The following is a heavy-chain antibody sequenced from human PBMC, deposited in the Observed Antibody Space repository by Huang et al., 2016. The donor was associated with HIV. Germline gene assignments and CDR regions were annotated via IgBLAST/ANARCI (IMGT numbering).Heavy chain of an antibody. J-gene: IGHJ5*02. CDR3: AYQQWLVGGLNH. Sequence: EVELVEYGGGLVKPGGSLRLSCAASGLAFSSYGRNWVRQAPGSGRGWVAFIGRDSSYIYYADSVKGRVTISRDNAKSSIYLQLDSLRAEDTAVYYCAYQQWLVGGLNHWGQGTLVVVSS. CDR2: IGRDSSYI. V-gene: IGHV3-21*02. CDR1: GLAFSSYG. D-gene: IGHD6-19*01.